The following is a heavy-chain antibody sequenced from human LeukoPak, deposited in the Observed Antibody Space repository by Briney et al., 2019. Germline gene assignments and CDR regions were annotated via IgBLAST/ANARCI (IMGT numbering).Heavy chain of an antibody. V-gene: IGHV4-59*08. CDR2: IYYSGST. CDR3: ARHDGGSSHFDY. D-gene: IGHD3-10*01. J-gene: IGHJ4*02. Sequence: PSETLSLTCTVSGGSIRSHYWSWIRQPPGKGLEWIRYIYYSGSTNSNPSLKSRVTISVDTSKNQFSLKLSSVTAADTAVYYCARHDGGSSHFDYWGQGTLVTVSS. CDR1: GGSIRSHY.